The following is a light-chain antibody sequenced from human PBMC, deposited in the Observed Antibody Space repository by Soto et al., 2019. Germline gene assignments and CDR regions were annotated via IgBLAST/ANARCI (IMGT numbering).Light chain of an antibody. CDR3: SSYTTSNTRQIV. CDR1: SSDVGGYNY. CDR2: DVS. V-gene: IGLV2-14*01. J-gene: IGLJ1*01. Sequence: QSVLTQPASVSGSPGQSITISCPGTSSDVGGYNYVSWYQQHPDKAPKFMIYDVSNRPSGVSNRFSGSKSGNTASLTISGLQAEDEADYYCSSYTTSNTRQIVFGTGTKLTVL.